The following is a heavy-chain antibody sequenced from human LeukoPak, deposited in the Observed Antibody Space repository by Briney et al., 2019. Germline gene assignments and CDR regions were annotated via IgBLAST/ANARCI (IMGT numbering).Heavy chain of an antibody. J-gene: IGHJ4*02. CDR1: GFTVSSNH. CDR3: ARATTVVTSFDY. CDR2: IYSGGST. Sequence: PGGSLRLSCAASGFTVSSNHMSWVRQAPGKGLEWVSVIYSGGSTYYADSVKGRFTISRDNSKNTLYLQMNSLRAEDTAVYYCARATTVVTSFDYWGQGTLVTVSS. V-gene: IGHV3-53*01. D-gene: IGHD4-23*01.